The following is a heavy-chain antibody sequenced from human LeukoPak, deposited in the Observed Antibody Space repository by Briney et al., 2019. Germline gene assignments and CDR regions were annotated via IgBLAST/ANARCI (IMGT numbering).Heavy chain of an antibody. CDR2: IYYSGST. V-gene: IGHV4-59*01. D-gene: IGHD5-12*01. J-gene: IGHJ5*02. Sequence: PSETLSLTCTDSGGSISSYYWSWIRQPPGKGLEWIGYIYYSGSTNYNPSLKSRVTISVDTSKNQFSLKLSSVTAADTAVYYCARATSGYHYDPWGQGTLVTVSS. CDR1: GGSISSYY. CDR3: ARATSGYHYDP.